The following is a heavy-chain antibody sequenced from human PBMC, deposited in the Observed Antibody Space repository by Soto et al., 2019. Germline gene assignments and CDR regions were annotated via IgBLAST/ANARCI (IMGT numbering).Heavy chain of an antibody. Sequence: QVQLVQSGAEVKKPGSSVKVSCKASGGTFSSYAISWVRQAPGQGLEWMGGIIPIFGTANYAQKLQGRVTSTADESTSTAYMELSGLRAEATAVYYGATGVVYGAGVQSWFDPWGQGALVPVSS. CDR1: GGTFSSYA. V-gene: IGHV1-69*12. D-gene: IGHD2-8*02. J-gene: IGHJ5*02. CDR2: IIPIFGTA. CDR3: ATGVVYGAGVQSWFDP.